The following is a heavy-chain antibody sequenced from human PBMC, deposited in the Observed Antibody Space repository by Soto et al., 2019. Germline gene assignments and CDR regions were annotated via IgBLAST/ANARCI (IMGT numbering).Heavy chain of an antibody. CDR1: GFSFSSDT. V-gene: IGHV3-23*01. D-gene: IGHD2-2*01. J-gene: IGHJ4*02. Sequence: GGSLSLSCAPSGFSFSSDTITWGREAPGKGLEWVSTIRASVGSTYYADSVKGRFTISRDNSKNTLYLQMNSLRAEDTAVYYCAKGGFTRYFDYWGQGTLVTVSS. CDR3: AKGGFTRYFDY. CDR2: IRASVGST.